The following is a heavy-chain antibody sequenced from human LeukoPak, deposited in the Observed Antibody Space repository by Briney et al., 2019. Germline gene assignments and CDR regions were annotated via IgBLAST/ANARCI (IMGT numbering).Heavy chain of an antibody. J-gene: IGHJ4*02. Sequence: GASVKISCKASGFTFTGYYMHWVRQAPGQGLEWMGRINPNSGGTNYAQKFQGRVTMTRDTSISTAYMELSRLRSDDTAVYYCARDERAYSSSWGQGTLVTVSS. D-gene: IGHD6-13*01. CDR3: ARDERAYSSS. CDR2: INPNSGGT. CDR1: GFTFTGYY. V-gene: IGHV1-2*06.